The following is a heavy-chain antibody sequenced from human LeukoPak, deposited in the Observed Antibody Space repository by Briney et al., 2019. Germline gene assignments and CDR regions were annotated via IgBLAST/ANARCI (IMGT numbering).Heavy chain of an antibody. J-gene: IGHJ6*04. CDR3: ARTLSRDANYYYYGMDV. D-gene: IGHD3-10*01. CDR2: IYPGDSDI. CDR1: GYSFTSYW. V-gene: IGHV5-51*01. Sequence: GESLKISCKGSGYSFTSYWIGWVRQMPGKGLEWMGIIYPGDSDIRYSPSFQGQVTISADKSISTVYLQWSSLKASDTAMYYCARTLSRDANYYYYGMDVWGKGTTATVSS.